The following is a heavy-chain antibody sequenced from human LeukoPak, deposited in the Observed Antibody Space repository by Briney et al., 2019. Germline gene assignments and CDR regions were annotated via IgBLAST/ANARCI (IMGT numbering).Heavy chain of an antibody. CDR3: TTYGSGRKFDY. J-gene: IGHJ4*02. V-gene: IGHV3-15*04. CDR1: GFSFSDAW. CDR2: IESKTDGGTT. D-gene: IGHD3-10*01. Sequence: PGGSLRLSCAVSGFSFSDAWMSWVRQTPGKGLEWVGRIESKTDGGTTDYAAFVKGRFTISRDDSTNTLYLQMNSLKSEDTAVYYCTTYGSGRKFDYWGQGVLVTVSS.